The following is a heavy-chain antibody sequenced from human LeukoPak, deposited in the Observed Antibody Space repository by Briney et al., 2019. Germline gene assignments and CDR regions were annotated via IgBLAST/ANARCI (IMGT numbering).Heavy chain of an antibody. D-gene: IGHD2-15*01. CDR1: RFTFSSYA. CDR2: IGAGGTFT. J-gene: IGHJ4*02. V-gene: IGHV3-23*01. Sequence: PGGSLRLSCTASRFTFSSYAMSWVRQAPGQGLEWVSGIGAGGTFTYYADSVKGRFTIFRDNSRNTLYLQMNSLRADDTAVYYCAKELDYSTYGYYFDYWGQGTLVTVSS. CDR3: AKELDYSTYGYYFDY.